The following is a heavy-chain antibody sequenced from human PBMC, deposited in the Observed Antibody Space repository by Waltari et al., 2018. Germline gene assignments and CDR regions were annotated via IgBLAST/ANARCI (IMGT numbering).Heavy chain of an antibody. CDR2: ISGSGGST. Sequence: EVQLLESGGGLVQPGGSLRLSCAASGFTFSSYAMSWVRQAPGKGLEWVSAISGSGGSTYYADSVKGRFTLSRDNSKNTLYLQMNSLRAEDTAVYYCAKTYSSSWYGDYWGQGTLVTVSS. V-gene: IGHV3-23*01. J-gene: IGHJ4*02. D-gene: IGHD6-13*01. CDR3: AKTYSSSWYGDY. CDR1: GFTFSSYA.